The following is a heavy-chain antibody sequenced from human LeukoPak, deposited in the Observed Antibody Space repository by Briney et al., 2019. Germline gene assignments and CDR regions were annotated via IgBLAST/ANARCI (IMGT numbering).Heavy chain of an antibody. V-gene: IGHV4-4*07. CDR1: GGSISSYY. J-gene: IGHJ2*01. CDR3: AREDVVPAAHWYFDL. D-gene: IGHD2-2*01. CDR2: IYTSGST. Sequence: SQTLSLTCTVSGGSISSYYWSWIRQPAGKGLEWIGRIYTSGSTNYNPSLKSRVTMSVDTSKNQFSLKLSSVTAADTAVYYCAREDVVPAAHWYFDLWGRGTLVTVSS.